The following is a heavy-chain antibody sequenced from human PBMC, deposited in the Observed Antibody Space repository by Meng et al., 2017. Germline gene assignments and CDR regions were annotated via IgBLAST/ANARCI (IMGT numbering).Heavy chain of an antibody. CDR3: ARVHLTYDSSGYFKNPSLFDY. V-gene: IGHV4-4*02. Sequence: GSLRLSCAVSGGSISSSNWWSWVRQPPGKGLEWIGEIYHSGSTNYNPSLKSRVTISVDKSKNQFSLKLSSVTAADTAVYYCARVHLTYDSSGYFKNPSLFDYWGQGTLVTVSS. CDR1: GGSISSSNW. D-gene: IGHD3-22*01. CDR2: IYHSGST. J-gene: IGHJ4*02.